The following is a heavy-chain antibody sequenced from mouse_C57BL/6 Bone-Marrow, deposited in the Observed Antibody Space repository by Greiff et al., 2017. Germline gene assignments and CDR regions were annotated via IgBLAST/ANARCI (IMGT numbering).Heavy chain of an antibody. V-gene: IGHV1-42*01. Sequence: VQLQQSGPELVKPGASVKISCKASGYSFTGYYMNWVKQSPEKSLEWIGEINPSTGGTTYNQKFKAKATLNVDNSYSTAYMQLKSLKSEDSAVYYCANLDYWGQGTTLTVSS. J-gene: IGHJ2*01. CDR2: INPSTGGT. CDR1: GYSFTGYY. CDR3: ANLDY.